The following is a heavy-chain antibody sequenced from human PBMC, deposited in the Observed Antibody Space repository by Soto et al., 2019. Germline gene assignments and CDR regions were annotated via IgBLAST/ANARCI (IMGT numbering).Heavy chain of an antibody. CDR1: GGTFSSYA. D-gene: IGHD5-18*01. Sequence: SVKVSCKASGGTFSSYAISWVRQAPGQGLEWMGGIIPIFGTANYAQKFQGRVTITADESTSTAYMELSSLRSEDTAVYYCARTLRGYSYGLCWFDPWGQGTLVTVSS. CDR2: IIPIFGTA. CDR3: ARTLRGYSYGLCWFDP. V-gene: IGHV1-69*13. J-gene: IGHJ5*02.